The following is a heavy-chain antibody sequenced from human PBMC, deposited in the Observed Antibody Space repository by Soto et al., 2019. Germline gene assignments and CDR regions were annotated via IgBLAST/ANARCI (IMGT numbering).Heavy chain of an antibody. CDR1: GGSISSGGYY. CDR3: ARSVVVPAAMFDY. D-gene: IGHD2-2*01. CDR2: IYYSGST. V-gene: IGHV4-31*03. Sequence: PSETLSLTCTVSGGSISSGGYYWSWIRQHPGKGLEWIGYIYYSGSTYYNPSLKSRVTISVDTSKNQFSLKLSSVTAADTAVYYCARSVVVPAAMFDYWGQGTLVTVPQ. J-gene: IGHJ4*02.